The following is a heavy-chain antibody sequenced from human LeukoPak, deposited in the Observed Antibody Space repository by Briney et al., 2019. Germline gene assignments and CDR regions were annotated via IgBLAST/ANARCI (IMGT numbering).Heavy chain of an antibody. D-gene: IGHD1-26*01. V-gene: IGHV3-21*04. CDR3: VRDRGTYRPIDY. CDR1: GFTFSSYN. Sequence: KPGGSLRLSCAASGFTFSSYNMNWVRQAPGKGLEWVSSISYTGTYIYYADSVKGRFTISRDNAQNSLYLQMNSLRAEDTAIYYCVRDRGTYRPIDYWGQGPRVTVSS. CDR2: ISYTGTYI. J-gene: IGHJ4*02.